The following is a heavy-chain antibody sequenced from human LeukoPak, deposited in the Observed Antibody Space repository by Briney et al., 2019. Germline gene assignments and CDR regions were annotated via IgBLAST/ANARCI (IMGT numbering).Heavy chain of an antibody. CDR2: ISSSGSTI. D-gene: IGHD6-13*01. J-gene: IGHJ6*03. V-gene: IGHV3-11*01. Sequence: GGSLRLSCAASGFTFSDYYMSWIRQAPGKGLEWVSYISSSGSTIYYADSVKGRFTISRDNAKNSLYLQMNSLRAEDTAVYYCARGRYSSSWYVRGGYYYYYMDVWGKGTTVTNSS. CDR1: GFTFSDYY. CDR3: ARGRYSSSWYVRGGYYYYYMDV.